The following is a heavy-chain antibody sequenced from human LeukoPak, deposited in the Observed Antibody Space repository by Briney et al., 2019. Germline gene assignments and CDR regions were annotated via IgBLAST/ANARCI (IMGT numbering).Heavy chain of an antibody. CDR2: FDPEDGET. D-gene: IGHD2-15*01. J-gene: IGHJ4*02. Sequence: ASVKVSCKVSGYTLTELSMHWVRQAPGKGLEWMGGFDPEDGETIYAQKFQGRVTMTEDTSTDTAYMELSSLRSEDTAVYYCATDGIGYCSGGSCRDYWGQGTLVTVSS. V-gene: IGHV1-24*01. CDR1: GYTLTELS. CDR3: ATDGIGYCSGGSCRDY.